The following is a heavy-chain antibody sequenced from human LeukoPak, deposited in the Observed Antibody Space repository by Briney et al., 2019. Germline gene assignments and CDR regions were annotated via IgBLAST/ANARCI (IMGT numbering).Heavy chain of an antibody. CDR2: ISAYNGDI. J-gene: IGHJ3*02. CDR1: GYTFTQYG. V-gene: IGHV1-18*01. CDR3: ARVSGSDALDI. Sequence: ASVKVSCKASGYTFTQYGVSWGRQAPGQGLEGMGWISAYNGDIKYAQRGKGRVTMTTDTSTSTVYMELRSLRSDNTAVYYCARVSGSDALDIWGQGTMVTVSS.